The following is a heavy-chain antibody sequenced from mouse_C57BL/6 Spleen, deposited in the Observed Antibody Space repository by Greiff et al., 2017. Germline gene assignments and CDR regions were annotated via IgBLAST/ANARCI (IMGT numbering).Heavy chain of an antibody. J-gene: IGHJ3*01. CDR3: AEYGYDGPFAY. D-gene: IGHD2-2*01. V-gene: IGHV5-17*01. CDR1: GFTFSDYG. Sequence: DVKLVESGGGLVKPGGSLKLSCAASGFTFSDYGMHWVRQAPEKGLEWVAYISSGSSTIYYADTVKGRFTISRDNAKNTLFLQMTSLRSEDTAMYYCAEYGYDGPFAYWGQGTLVTVSA. CDR2: ISSGSSTI.